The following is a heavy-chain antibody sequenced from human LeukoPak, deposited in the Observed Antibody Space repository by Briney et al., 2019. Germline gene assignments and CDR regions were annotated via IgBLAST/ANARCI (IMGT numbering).Heavy chain of an antibody. Sequence: ASVKVSCKASGYTFTGYYMHWVRQAPGQGLEWMGWINPNSGGTNYAQKFQGRVTMTRDTSISTAYMELSSLRSDDTAVYYCARQAYSGTYSAEFDCWGQGTWSPSPQ. V-gene: IGHV1-2*02. D-gene: IGHD1-26*01. CDR3: ARQAYSGTYSAEFDC. CDR1: GYTFTGYY. CDR2: INPNSGGT. J-gene: IGHJ4*02.